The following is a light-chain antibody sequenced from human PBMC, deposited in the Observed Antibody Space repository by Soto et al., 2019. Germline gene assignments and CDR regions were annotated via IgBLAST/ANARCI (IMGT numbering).Light chain of an antibody. CDR2: DVT. J-gene: IGLJ1*01. Sequence: QSVLTQPASLSGSPGQSITISCTGTRSDIGFYNYVSWYQQYPGIAPRLIIYDVTYRPTGVSDRFSGSKSGITAALTISGLQPDDEADYYCASYRQTNTFVFGTGTKVTV. CDR3: ASYRQTNTFV. V-gene: IGLV2-14*03. CDR1: RSDIGFYNY.